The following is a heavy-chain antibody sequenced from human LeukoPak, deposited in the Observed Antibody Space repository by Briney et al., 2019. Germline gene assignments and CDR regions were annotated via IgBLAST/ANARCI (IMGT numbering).Heavy chain of an antibody. CDR1: GFTLSTYT. V-gene: IGHV3-21*01. Sequence: GGSLRLSCAASGFTLSTYTMNWVRQAPGKGLEWVSSISSRSSYIYYADSVKGRFTISRDNAKNSLYLQMNSLRAEDTAVYYCARRHYFDSSGYYWADAFDIWGQGTMVTVSS. CDR3: ARRHYFDSSGYYWADAFDI. J-gene: IGHJ3*02. CDR2: ISSRSSYI. D-gene: IGHD3-22*01.